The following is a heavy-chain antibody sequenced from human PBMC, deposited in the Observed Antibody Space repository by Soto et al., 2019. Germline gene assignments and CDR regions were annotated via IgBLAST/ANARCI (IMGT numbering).Heavy chain of an antibody. V-gene: IGHV3-15*01. D-gene: IGHD1-1*01. CDR3: VEGWNDF. J-gene: IGHJ4*02. CDR1: GFIFSSAW. Sequence: EVHVVESGGDLVKPGGSLRLSCATSGFIFSSAWMSWVRQAPGRGLEWVGRIKSKSEGETRDYAAPVKGRFDISRDDSKKMLYLQMNSLKAEDTGLYYCVEGWNDFWGQGTLVTVSS. CDR2: IKSKSEGETR.